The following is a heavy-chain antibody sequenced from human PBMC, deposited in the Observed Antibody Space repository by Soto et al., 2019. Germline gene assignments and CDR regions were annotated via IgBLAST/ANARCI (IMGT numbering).Heavy chain of an antibody. J-gene: IGHJ4*02. CDR1: GGSISSSSYY. CDR2: IYYSGST. V-gene: IGHV4-39*01. Sequence: SETLSLTCTVSGGSISSSSYYWGWIRQPPGKGLEWIGSIYYSGSTYYNPSLKSRVTISVDTSKNQFSLKLSSVTAADTAVYYCARLKREDSNYAYDYWGQGTLVTVSS. D-gene: IGHD4-4*01. CDR3: ARLKREDSNYAYDY.